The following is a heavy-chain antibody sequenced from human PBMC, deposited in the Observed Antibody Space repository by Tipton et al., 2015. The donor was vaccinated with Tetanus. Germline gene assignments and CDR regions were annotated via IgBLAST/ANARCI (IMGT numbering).Heavy chain of an antibody. J-gene: IGHJ4*02. D-gene: IGHD3-10*01. CDR3: AGLYYYDSASYPLY. CDR2: IYYSGST. V-gene: IGHV4-31*03. Sequence: LRLSCSVSGGSISSGGYYWTWIRQHPGKGLEWIGYIYYSGSTYYNPSLQSRVTISVDTSKNQFSLRLRSVTAADTAVFYCAGLYYYDSASYPLYWGQGTLVTVSS. CDR1: GGSISSGGYY.